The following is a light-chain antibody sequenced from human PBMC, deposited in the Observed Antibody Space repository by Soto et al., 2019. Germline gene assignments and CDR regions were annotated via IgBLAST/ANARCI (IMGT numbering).Light chain of an antibody. CDR3: SSYTSSSTLYV. J-gene: IGLJ1*01. Sequence: QSALTQPASVSGSPGQSITISCTGTSSDVGGYNYVSWYQQQPGKAPKLMIYEVSNRPSGVSNRFSGSKSGNTASLTISGLQAEYEADYYCSSYTSSSTLYVFGTGTKLTVL. V-gene: IGLV2-14*01. CDR1: SSDVGGYNY. CDR2: EVS.